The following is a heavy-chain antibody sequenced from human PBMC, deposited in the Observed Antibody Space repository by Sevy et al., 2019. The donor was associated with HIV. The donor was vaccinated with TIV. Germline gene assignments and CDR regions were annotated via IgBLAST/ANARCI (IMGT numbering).Heavy chain of an antibody. CDR2: ISYDGSHK. CDR3: ARDPGSSRSSFDY. J-gene: IGHJ4*02. D-gene: IGHD6-13*01. Sequence: GGSLRLSCAASGFIFGSYAMNWVRQAPGKGLEWVAVISYDGSHKYYADSVKGRFTISRDSSKNTLYLQMHSLRTDATAVYYCARDPGSSRSSFDYWGQGTLVTVSS. V-gene: IGHV3-30-3*01. CDR1: GFIFGSYA.